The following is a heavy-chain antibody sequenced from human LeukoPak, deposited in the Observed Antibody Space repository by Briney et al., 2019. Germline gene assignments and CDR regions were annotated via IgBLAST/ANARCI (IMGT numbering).Heavy chain of an antibody. CDR1: GFTFSYAW. CDR2: IKSKVDGETA. CDR3: STDIPYSGGSCYLY. Sequence: GGSLRLSYAASGFTFSYAWMSWVRQAPGKGLEWVGRIKSKVDGETADYGAPVQGRFTMSRDDSKDTLYLEMNSLKIEDTAVYYCSTDIPYSGGSCYLYWGQGTLVTVSS. V-gene: IGHV3-15*01. D-gene: IGHD2-15*01. J-gene: IGHJ4*02.